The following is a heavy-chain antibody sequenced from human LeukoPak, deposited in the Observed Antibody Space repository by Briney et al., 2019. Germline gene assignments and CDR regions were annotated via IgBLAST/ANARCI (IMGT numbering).Heavy chain of an antibody. Sequence: ASVKVSCKASGGTFSSYGISWVRRAPGQGLEWMGEIIPIFGTANYAQKFQGRVTITTDESTSTAYMELSSLRSEDTAVYYCARETPCGGDCYSSHWGQGTLVTVSS. CDR2: IIPIFGTA. CDR1: GGTFSSYG. D-gene: IGHD2-21*02. CDR3: ARETPCGGDCYSSH. V-gene: IGHV1-69*05. J-gene: IGHJ4*02.